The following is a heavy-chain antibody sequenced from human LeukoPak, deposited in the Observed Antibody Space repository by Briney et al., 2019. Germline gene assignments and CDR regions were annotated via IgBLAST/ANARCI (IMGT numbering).Heavy chain of an antibody. Sequence: ASVKVSCKASGYTFTGYYMHWVRQAPGQGLEWMGWINPNSGGINYAQKFQGRVTMTRDTSISTAYMELSRLRSDDTAVYYCAGERFYYGMDVWGQGTTVTVSS. CDR3: AGERFYYGMDV. CDR2: INPNSGGI. CDR1: GYTFTGYY. D-gene: IGHD4-17*01. J-gene: IGHJ6*02. V-gene: IGHV1-2*02.